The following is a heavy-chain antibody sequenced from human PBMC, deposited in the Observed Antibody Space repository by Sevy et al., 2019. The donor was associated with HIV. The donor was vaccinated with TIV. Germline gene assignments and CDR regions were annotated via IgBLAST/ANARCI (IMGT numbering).Heavy chain of an antibody. Sequence: SENLSLTCSVSAGSISSYYWSWIRQPPGKGLEWIGYIYYSGTTDYNPSLKSRVTISQDKSKKVCSLRLRSVTAADAAAYYCARHNAILTPRAFDIWGQGTMVTVSS. CDR1: AGSISSYY. J-gene: IGHJ3*02. V-gene: IGHV4-59*13. CDR2: IYYSGTT. CDR3: ARHNAILTPRAFDI. D-gene: IGHD3-9*01.